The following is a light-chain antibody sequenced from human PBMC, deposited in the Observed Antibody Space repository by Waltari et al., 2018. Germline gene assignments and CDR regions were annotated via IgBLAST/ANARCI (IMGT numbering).Light chain of an antibody. V-gene: IGLV2-23*01. CDR3: CSYAGSSTWV. CDR1: SSDVGRYNL. CDR2: EGS. J-gene: IGLJ3*02. Sequence: QSALTQPASVSGSPGHSITIPCTGTSSDVGRYNLVPWYQQHPGKAPKLMIYEGSKRPSGVSNRFSGSKSGNTASLTISGLQAEDEADYYCCSYAGSSTWVFGGGTKLTVL.